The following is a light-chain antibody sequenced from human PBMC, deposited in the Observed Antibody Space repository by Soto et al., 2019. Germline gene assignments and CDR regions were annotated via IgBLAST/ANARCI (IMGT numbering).Light chain of an antibody. Sequence: QSALTQPASVSGSPGQSITISCTGTSSDVGDYDYVSWYQQHPGKAPKLMIYEVSNRPSGVSNRFSGSNSGNTASLTISGLQPEDEADFYFSSYRSSGALVFGGGTKLTVL. CDR1: SSDVGDYDY. V-gene: IGLV2-14*01. CDR2: EVS. J-gene: IGLJ3*02. CDR3: SSYRSSGALV.